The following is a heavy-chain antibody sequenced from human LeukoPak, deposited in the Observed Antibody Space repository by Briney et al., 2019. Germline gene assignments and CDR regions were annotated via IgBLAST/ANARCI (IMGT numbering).Heavy chain of an antibody. CDR1: GFTFSSYS. D-gene: IGHD3-3*01. J-gene: IGHJ4*02. Sequence: GGSLRLSCAASGFTFSSYSMNWVRQAPGKGLEWVSSISSSSSYIHYADSVKGRFTISRDNAKNSLYLQMNSLRAEDTAVYYCASSRVNNGRITISWDYWGQGTLVTVSS. CDR2: ISSSSSYI. V-gene: IGHV3-21*01. CDR3: ASSRVNNGRITISWDY.